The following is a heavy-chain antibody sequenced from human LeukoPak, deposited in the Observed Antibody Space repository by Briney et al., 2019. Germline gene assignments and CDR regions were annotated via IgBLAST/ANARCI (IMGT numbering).Heavy chain of an antibody. CDR2: IYYSGST. CDR1: GVSISTMYY. J-gene: IGHJ4*02. D-gene: IGHD2-15*01. Sequence: WETLSLTCTVSGVSISTMYYWSWIRQPPGRGLEWIRYIYYSGSTGYTPSLKSRVTISLDTSKNQFPLKVNSVTAADTAVYYCSRDAVALSAFDYWGQGTLVTVSS. CDR3: SRDAVALSAFDY. V-gene: IGHV4-59*01.